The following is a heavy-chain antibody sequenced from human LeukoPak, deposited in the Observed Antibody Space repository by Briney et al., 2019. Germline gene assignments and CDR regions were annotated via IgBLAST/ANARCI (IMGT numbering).Heavy chain of an antibody. Sequence: SQTLSLTCTVSGGSISSGNYYWSWIRQPPGKGLEWIGYIYNSGSTYCNPSLKSRVTMSVDTSKNQFSLKLSSVTAADTAVYFCARGPWRVNAFDTWGQGTMVTVSS. D-gene: IGHD2-21*01. J-gene: IGHJ3*02. CDR1: GGSISSGNYY. CDR2: IYNSGST. V-gene: IGHV4-30-4*01. CDR3: ARGPWRVNAFDT.